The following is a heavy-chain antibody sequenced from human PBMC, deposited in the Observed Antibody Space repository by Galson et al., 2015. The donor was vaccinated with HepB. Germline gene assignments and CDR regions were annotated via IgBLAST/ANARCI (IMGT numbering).Heavy chain of an antibody. J-gene: IGHJ6*02. D-gene: IGHD5/OR15-5a*01. Sequence: CAISGDSVSSNSVAWNWIRQSPLRGLEWLGRTYYRSKWFNDYAPSVKSRITINPDTSKNQFSLQLNSVAPEDAAVYYCLRDRRLTVSSTGSDYYGMDVWGLGTTVTVSS. CDR1: GDSVSSNSVA. CDR3: LRDRRLTVSSTGSDYYGMDV. CDR2: TYYRSKWFN. V-gene: IGHV6-1*01.